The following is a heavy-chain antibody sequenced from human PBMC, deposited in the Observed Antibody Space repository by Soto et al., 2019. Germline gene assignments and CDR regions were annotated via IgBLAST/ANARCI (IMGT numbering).Heavy chain of an antibody. CDR3: ARQNYIWGRYPDYYMDV. D-gene: IGHD3-16*02. CDR1: GGSISSYY. V-gene: IGHV4-59*08. Sequence: ASETLSLTCTVSGGSISSYYWSWIRQPPWKGLEWIGYIYYSGSTNYNPSLKSRVTISVDTSKNQFSLKLSSVTAADTAVYYCARQNYIWGRYPDYYMDVWGKGTTVTVSS. J-gene: IGHJ6*03. CDR2: IYYSGST.